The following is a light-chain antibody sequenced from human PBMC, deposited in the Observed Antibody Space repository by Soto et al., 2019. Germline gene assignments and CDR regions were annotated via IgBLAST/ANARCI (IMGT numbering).Light chain of an antibody. CDR2: GAS. Sequence: EMVLTQSPGTLSLSPGERATLSCRASQSVSSSYLAWYQQKPGQAPRLLIYGASSRATGIPDRFSGSGSGTDFTLTISGLEPEDFAVYYCQQYGSSPSTFGQGTRWIS. J-gene: IGKJ1*01. CDR3: QQYGSSPST. CDR1: QSVSSSY. V-gene: IGKV3-20*01.